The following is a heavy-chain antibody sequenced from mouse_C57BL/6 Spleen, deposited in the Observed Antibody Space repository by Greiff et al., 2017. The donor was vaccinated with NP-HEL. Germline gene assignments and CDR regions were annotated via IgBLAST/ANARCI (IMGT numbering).Heavy chain of an antibody. J-gene: IGHJ2*01. CDR3: ARENLGLDY. CDR2: IYPGSGNT. V-gene: IGHV1-76*01. D-gene: IGHD4-1*01. Sequence: VKLQESGAELVRPGASVKLSCKASGYTFTDYYINWVKQRPGQGLEWIARIYPGSGNTYYNEKFKGKATLTAEKSSSTVYMQLSSLTSEDSAVYFCARENLGLDYWGQGTTLTVSA. CDR1: GYTFTDYY.